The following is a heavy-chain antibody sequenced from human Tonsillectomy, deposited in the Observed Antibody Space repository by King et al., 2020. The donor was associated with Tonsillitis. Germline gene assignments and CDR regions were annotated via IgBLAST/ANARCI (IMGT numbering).Heavy chain of an antibody. J-gene: IGHJ6*02. D-gene: IGHD6-13*01. V-gene: IGHV3-30*18. CDR2: ISYDGRNT. CDR1: GFTFSSFG. CDR3: AKDPSFGSSWANHYYYGMDV. Sequence: VQLVESGGGVVQPGRSLRLSCAASGFTFSSFGMHWVRQAPGKGLEWVALISYDGRNTYYADSVKGRFAISRDNSKNTLYLQMNSLRAEDTAVYYCAKDPSFGSSWANHYYYGMDVWGQGTPVTVSS.